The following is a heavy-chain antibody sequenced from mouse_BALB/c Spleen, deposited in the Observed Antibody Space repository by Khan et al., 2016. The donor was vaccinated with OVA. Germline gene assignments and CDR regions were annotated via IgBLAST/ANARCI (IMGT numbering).Heavy chain of an antibody. V-gene: IGHV3-2*02. CDR2: ISYSGSA. J-gene: IGHJ1*01. D-gene: IGHD1-1*01. Sequence: EVQLQESGPGLVKPSQSLSLTCTVTGYSITSDYAWNWLRQFPGNKLEWMGYISYSGSANYTPSLKSRISITRDTSENQFFLQLNSVTTEDSARYYCARRYYYGHWYFDVWGAGTTVTVSS. CDR3: ARRYYYGHWYFDV. CDR1: GYSITSDYA.